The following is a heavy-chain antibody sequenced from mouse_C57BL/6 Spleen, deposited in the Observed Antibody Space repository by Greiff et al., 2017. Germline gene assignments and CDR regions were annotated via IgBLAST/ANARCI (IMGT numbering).Heavy chain of an antibody. Sequence: VQLQQPGAELVRPGTSVKLSCKASGYTFTSYWMHWVKQRPGQGLEWIGVIDPSDSYTNYNQKFKGKATLTVDTSSSTAYMQLSSLTSEDSAVYYCARPTTVVATQGYFDVWGTGTTVTVSS. V-gene: IGHV1-59*01. D-gene: IGHD1-1*01. CDR3: ARPTTVVATQGYFDV. J-gene: IGHJ1*03. CDR2: IDPSDSYT. CDR1: GYTFTSYW.